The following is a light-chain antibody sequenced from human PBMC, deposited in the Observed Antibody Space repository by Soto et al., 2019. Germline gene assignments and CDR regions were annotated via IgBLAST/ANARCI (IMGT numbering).Light chain of an antibody. CDR1: QGIRND. CDR3: LQDYNYPRT. J-gene: IGKJ1*01. CDR2: AAS. Sequence: AIQMTQSPSSLSASVGDRVTITCRASQGIRNDLGWYQQKPGKAPKLLIYAASSLQSGVPSRFSGSGSGTDVTHTISSLQPEDFATYYCLQDYNYPRTFGQGTKGEIK. V-gene: IGKV1-6*01.